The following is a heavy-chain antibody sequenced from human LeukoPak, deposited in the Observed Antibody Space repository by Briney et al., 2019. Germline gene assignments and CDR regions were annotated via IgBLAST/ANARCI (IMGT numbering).Heavy chain of an antibody. J-gene: IGHJ4*02. CDR2: ISESGDST. Sequence: VGSLRLSCAASGFSFKSYAMNWVRQAPGKGLEWVSSISESGDSTHYADSVKGRFTISRDNSLSTLYLQMNGLTAEDTAVYYCAKQHVNCWGQGTLVTVSS. CDR1: GFSFKSYA. CDR3: AKQHVNC. V-gene: IGHV3-23*01.